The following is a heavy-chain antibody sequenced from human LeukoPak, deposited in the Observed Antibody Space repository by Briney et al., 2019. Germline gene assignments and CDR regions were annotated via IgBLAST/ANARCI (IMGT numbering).Heavy chain of an antibody. Sequence: PGGSLRLSCAASGFTFSSYEMNWVRQAPGKGLEWVSYISSSGSTIYYAESVKGRFTISRDNAKNSLYLQMNSLRAEDTAVYYCARDLISQGDYWGQGTLVTVSS. V-gene: IGHV3-48*03. CDR1: GFTFSSYE. CDR2: ISSSGSTI. CDR3: ARDLISQGDY. J-gene: IGHJ4*02.